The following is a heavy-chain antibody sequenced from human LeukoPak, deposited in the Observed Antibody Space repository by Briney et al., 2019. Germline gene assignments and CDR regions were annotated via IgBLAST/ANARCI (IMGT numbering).Heavy chain of an antibody. CDR3: ARAGGDYDC. D-gene: IGHD3-16*01. CDR2: IIPIFGTA. J-gene: IGHJ4*02. V-gene: IGHV1-69*13. CDR1: GYTFTSYG. Sequence: GASVKVSCKASGYTFTSYGISWVRQAPGQGLEWMGGIIPIFGTANYAQKFQGRVTITADESTSTAYMELSSLRPEDTAVYYCARAGGDYDCWGQGTLVTVSS.